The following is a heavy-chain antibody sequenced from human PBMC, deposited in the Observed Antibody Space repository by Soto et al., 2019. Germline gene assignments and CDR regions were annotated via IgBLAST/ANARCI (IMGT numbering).Heavy chain of an antibody. J-gene: IGHJ6*02. CDR3: ATLAPPAGLESSSNKAYFYFYPMAV. CDR1: GYIYNSYW. V-gene: IGHV5-51*01. CDR2: IYPGDSDT. D-gene: IGHD4-4*01. Sequence: PGEALKISCQGSGYIYNSYWSGWERQMPGKGLEWMGIIYPGDSDTKYSPSFQGQVTISADNSISTAYLQWSSLEASDTAVYFCATLAPPAGLESSSNKAYFYFYPMAVWGQGTTVTVSS.